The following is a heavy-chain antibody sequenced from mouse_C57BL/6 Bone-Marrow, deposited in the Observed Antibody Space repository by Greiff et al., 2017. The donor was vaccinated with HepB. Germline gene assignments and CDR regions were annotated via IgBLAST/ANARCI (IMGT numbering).Heavy chain of an antibody. CDR3: AVGGLRRWFAY. J-gene: IGHJ3*01. CDR1: GYTFTDYY. V-gene: IGHV1-77*01. CDR2: IGPGSGST. Sequence: QVQLQQSGAELVKPGASVKISCKASGYTFTDYYINWVKQRPGQGLEWIGKIGPGSGSTYYNEKFKGKAKLTADKSYSTAYMKLGSLTAEDSAVYFCAVGGLRRWFAYWGQGTLVTVSA. D-gene: IGHD2-2*01.